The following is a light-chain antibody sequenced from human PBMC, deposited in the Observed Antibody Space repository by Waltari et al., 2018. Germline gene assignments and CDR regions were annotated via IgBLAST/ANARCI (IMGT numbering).Light chain of an antibody. CDR1: QSVTSNY. J-gene: IGKJ4*01. CDR2: GAS. V-gene: IGKV3-20*01. CDR3: QQYGSSPLT. Sequence: EIVLTQSPGTLSLSPGERATLPCRASQSVTSNYLAWYQQKPGQAPRLLMYGASSRATGIPERFSGSGSGTDFTLTISRLEPEDFAVYFCQQYGSSPLTFGGGTKVEIE.